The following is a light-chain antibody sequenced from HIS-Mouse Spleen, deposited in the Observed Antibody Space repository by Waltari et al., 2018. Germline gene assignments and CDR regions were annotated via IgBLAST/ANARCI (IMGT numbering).Light chain of an antibody. Sequence: SHVLTQPPPVSVAPGKAATIPCGGNNTGSNSVHWYPQKPGQAPVLVLDDDSDRPSGIPERFSGSNSGNTATLTISRVEAGDEADYYCQVWDSSSDHVVFGGGTKLTVL. J-gene: IGLJ2*01. CDR1: NTGSNS. CDR2: DDS. CDR3: QVWDSSSDHVV. V-gene: IGLV3-21*03.